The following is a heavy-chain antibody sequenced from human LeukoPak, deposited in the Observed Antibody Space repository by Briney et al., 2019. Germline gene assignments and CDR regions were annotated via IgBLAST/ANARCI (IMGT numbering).Heavy chain of an antibody. Sequence: SETLSLTCTVSGGSISSYYWSWIRQPPGKGLEWLGYIYYSGSTNYNPSLKSRVTISVDTSKNQFSLKLSSVTAADTAVYYCARGVGAPTRPFDYWGQGTLVTVSS. CDR3: ARGVGAPTRPFDY. D-gene: IGHD1-26*01. V-gene: IGHV4-59*01. J-gene: IGHJ4*02. CDR2: IYYSGST. CDR1: GGSISSYY.